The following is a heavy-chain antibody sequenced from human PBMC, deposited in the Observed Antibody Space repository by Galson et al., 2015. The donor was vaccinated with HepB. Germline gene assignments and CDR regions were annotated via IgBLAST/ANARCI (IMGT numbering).Heavy chain of an antibody. D-gene: IGHD6-13*01. J-gene: IGHJ1*01. V-gene: IGHV4-39*01. CDR3: ARRGRPNSSSSWYLGYFQH. CDR1: GGSISSSSYY. CDR2: IYYSGST. Sequence: ETLSLTCTVSGGSISSSSYYWGWIRQPPGKGLEWIGSIYYSGSTYYNPSLKSRVTISVDTSKNQFSLKLSSVTAADTAVYYCARRGRPNSSSSWYLGYFQHWGQGTLVTVSS.